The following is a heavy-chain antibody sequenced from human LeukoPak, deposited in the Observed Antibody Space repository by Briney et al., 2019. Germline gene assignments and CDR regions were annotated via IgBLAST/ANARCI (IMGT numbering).Heavy chain of an antibody. Sequence: GGSLRLSCAASGFTFSSYAMHWVRQAPGKGLEYVSAISSNGGSTYYANSVKGRFTISRDNSKNTLYLQMGSLRAEDMAVYYCARASGSYYGYWGQGTLVTVSS. J-gene: IGHJ4*02. CDR2: ISSNGGST. D-gene: IGHD1-26*01. CDR1: GFTFSSYA. V-gene: IGHV3-64*01. CDR3: ARASGSYYGY.